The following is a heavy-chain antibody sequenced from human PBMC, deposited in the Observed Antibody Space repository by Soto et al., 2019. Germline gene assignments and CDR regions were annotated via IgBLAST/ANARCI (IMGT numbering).Heavy chain of an antibody. D-gene: IGHD6-13*01. J-gene: IGHJ6*02. CDR3: ARVVYSSRWDPYYYYYYGMDV. CDR1: GGTFSSYA. V-gene: IGHV1-69*12. Sequence: QVQLVQSGAEVKKPGSSVKVSCKASGGTFSSYAISWVRQAPGQGLEWMGGIIPIFGTANYAQKFQGRVTITADESTSTAYMELSSLRSEDTAVYYCARVVYSSRWDPYYYYYYGMDVWGQGTPVTVSS. CDR2: IIPIFGTA.